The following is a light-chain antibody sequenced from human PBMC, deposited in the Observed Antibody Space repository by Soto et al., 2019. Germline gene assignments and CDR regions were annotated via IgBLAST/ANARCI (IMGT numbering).Light chain of an antibody. Sequence: QSALTQPASVSGSPGQSITISCTGTSSDVGSYNLVSWYQQHPGKAPKFMIYDVSKRPSGVSDRFSGSKSGNTASLTISGLQAEDEADYYCCSYAGSGTRRVFGGGTKPTVL. V-gene: IGLV2-23*02. CDR2: DVS. CDR1: SSDVGSYNL. J-gene: IGLJ3*02. CDR3: CSYAGSGTRRV.